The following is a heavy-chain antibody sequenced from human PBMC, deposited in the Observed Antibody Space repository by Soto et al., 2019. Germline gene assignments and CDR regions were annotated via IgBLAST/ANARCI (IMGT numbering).Heavy chain of an antibody. CDR2: ISYDGSNK. J-gene: IGHJ4*02. V-gene: IGHV3-30*18. CDR1: GFTFSSYG. Sequence: GGSLRLSCAASGFTFSSYGMHCVRQAPGKGLEWVAVISYDGSNKYYADSVNGRFTISRDNSKNTLYLQMNSLRAEDTAVYYCAKDRRPIAVAGTDYWGQGTLVTVSS. CDR3: AKDRRPIAVAGTDY. D-gene: IGHD6-19*01.